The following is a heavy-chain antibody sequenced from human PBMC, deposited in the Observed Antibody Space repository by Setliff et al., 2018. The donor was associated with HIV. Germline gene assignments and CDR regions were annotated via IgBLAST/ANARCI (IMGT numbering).Heavy chain of an antibody. CDR1: GFSFSTYS. J-gene: IGHJ6*03. V-gene: IGHV3-21*01. Sequence: GGSLRLSCAASGFSFSTYSMSWVRQAPGKGLEWLSSISHSNVYIYYGDSVKGRFTISRDNAESSLYLQMDSLRVEDTAIYYCARVDRELLGTFCHMDVWGKGTTVTV. D-gene: IGHD1-26*01. CDR3: ARVDRELLGTFCHMDV. CDR2: ISHSNVYI.